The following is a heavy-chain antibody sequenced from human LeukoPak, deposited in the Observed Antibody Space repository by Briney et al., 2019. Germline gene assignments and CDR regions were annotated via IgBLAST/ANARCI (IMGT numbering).Heavy chain of an antibody. CDR2: IYHSGST. Sequence: LRLSCAASGFTFSSYGMHWIRQPPGKGLEWIGSIYHSGSTYYNPSLKSRVTISVDTSKNQFSLKLSSVTAADTAVYYCARVAKLWFGELLDYWGQGTLVTVSS. CDR3: ARVAKLWFGELLDY. D-gene: IGHD3-10*01. CDR1: GFTFSSYG. J-gene: IGHJ4*02. V-gene: IGHV4-38-2*01.